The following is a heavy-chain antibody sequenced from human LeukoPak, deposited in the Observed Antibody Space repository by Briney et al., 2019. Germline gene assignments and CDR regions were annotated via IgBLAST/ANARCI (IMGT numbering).Heavy chain of an antibody. D-gene: IGHD2-2*02. Sequence: GGSLRLSCAASGFTFSSYAMSWVRQAPGKGLEWVSAISGSGGSTYYADSVKGRLTISRDNSKNTLYLQMNSLRAEDTAVYYCAKVRGCSSTSCYIYSYWGQGTLVTVSS. V-gene: IGHV3-23*01. J-gene: IGHJ4*02. CDR2: ISGSGGST. CDR3: AKVRGCSSTSCYIYSY. CDR1: GFTFSSYA.